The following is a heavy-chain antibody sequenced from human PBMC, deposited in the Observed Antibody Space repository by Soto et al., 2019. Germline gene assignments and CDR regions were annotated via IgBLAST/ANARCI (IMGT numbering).Heavy chain of an antibody. CDR2: MHHIGTT. CDR3: ARASEYCSSGSWYLDP. Sequence: QVHLKESGPGLVKPSATLSLTCAVSGDSITSTDWWIWVRDTRGKGLEWSGEMHHIGTTNYNTSLRSRVTMSLDRSNHPVSLNLNALTAADTDIYYCARASEYCSSGSWYLDPWGQGTLVIV. J-gene: IGHJ5*02. D-gene: IGHD2-15*01. CDR1: GDSITSTDW. V-gene: IGHV4-4*02.